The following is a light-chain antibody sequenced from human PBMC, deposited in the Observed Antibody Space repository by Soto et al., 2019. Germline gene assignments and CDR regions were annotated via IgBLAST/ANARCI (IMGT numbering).Light chain of an antibody. Sequence: EIVMTQSPATLSVSPGETATLSCRASQSVSYNLAWYQQKPGQRPRLLIYGAFTRATGIPARFSGSGSGTEFTLTISSLPSEDCPVYYCQQYKNWPPLTFGGGTKGEIK. CDR1: QSVSYN. V-gene: IGKV3-15*01. J-gene: IGKJ4*01. CDR2: GAF. CDR3: QQYKNWPPLT.